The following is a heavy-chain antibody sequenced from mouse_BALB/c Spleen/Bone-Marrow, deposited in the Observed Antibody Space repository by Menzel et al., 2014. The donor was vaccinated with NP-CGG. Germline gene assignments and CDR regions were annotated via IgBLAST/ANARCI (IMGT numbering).Heavy chain of an antibody. V-gene: IGHV14-3*02. CDR1: GSKIKDTY. Sequence: EVQLQQSGAELVKPGASVKLSCTASGSKIKDTYMHWVRQRPEQGLEWIGRIDPANGDTRYDPKFQGKATITADTSSSTAYLQLSSLTSEDTAVYCCARYRLGTCFDYWGQGTTLTVSS. D-gene: IGHD2-14*01. CDR3: ARYRLGTCFDY. CDR2: IDPANGDT. J-gene: IGHJ2*01.